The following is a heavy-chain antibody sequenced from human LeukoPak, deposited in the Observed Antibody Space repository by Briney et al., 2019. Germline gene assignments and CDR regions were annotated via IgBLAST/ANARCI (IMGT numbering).Heavy chain of an antibody. CDR1: GITFSNYN. CDR3: AREPSYSSSWYTSCDY. V-gene: IGHV3-21*01. J-gene: IGHJ4*02. D-gene: IGHD6-13*01. CDR2: ITSSSSYT. Sequence: PGGSLRLSCAAPGITFSNYNMNWVRQAPGKGLEWISAITSSSSYTFYADSVKGRFTISRDNAQNSLYLQMNSLRAEDTAVYYCAREPSYSSSWYTSCDYWGQGTLVTVSS.